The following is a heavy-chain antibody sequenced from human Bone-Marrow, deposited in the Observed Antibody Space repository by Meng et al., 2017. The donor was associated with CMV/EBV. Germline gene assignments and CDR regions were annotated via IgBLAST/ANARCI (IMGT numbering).Heavy chain of an antibody. Sequence: SGFTFTDHFLDRVRHAAGKGLEWVGRFRKRTESYATQYAASVKGRLTISRDDSKNSLFLHMKSLKTDDTAAYYCVRVASDGTDSFDYWGQGTLVTVSS. J-gene: IGHJ4*02. CDR2: FRKRTESYAT. V-gene: IGHV3-72*01. CDR1: GFTFTDHF. D-gene: IGHD5-24*01. CDR3: VRVASDGTDSFDY.